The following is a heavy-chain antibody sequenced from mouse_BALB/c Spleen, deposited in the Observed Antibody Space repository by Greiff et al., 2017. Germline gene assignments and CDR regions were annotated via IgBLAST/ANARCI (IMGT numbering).Heavy chain of an antibody. CDR2: INPSNGRT. V-gene: IGHV1S81*02. J-gene: IGHJ3*01. CDR3: ARRGAWFAY. CDR1: GYTFTSYW. Sequence: VQLQQPGAELVKPGASVKLSCKASGYTFTSYWMHWVKQRPGQGLEWIGEINPSNGRTNYNEKFKSKATLTVDKSSSTAYMQLSSLTSEDSAVYYCARRGAWFAYWGQGTLVTVSA.